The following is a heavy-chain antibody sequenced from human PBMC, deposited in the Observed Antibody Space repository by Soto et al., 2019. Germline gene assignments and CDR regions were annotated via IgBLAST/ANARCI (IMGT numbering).Heavy chain of an antibody. CDR3: ARAAGIAARTGLHYFDS. D-gene: IGHD6-6*01. Sequence: SETLSLTCTVSGGSISSYYWSWIRQPPGKGLEWIGYIYYSGSTNYNPSLKSRVTISVDTSKNQFSLKLSSVTAADTAVYYCARAAGIAARTGLHYFDSWGQGTLVTVS. J-gene: IGHJ4*02. V-gene: IGHV4-59*01. CDR1: GGSISSYY. CDR2: IYYSGST.